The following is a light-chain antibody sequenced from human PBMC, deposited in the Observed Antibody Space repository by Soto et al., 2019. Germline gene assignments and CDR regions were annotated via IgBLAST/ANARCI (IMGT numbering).Light chain of an antibody. CDR2: VAS. Sequence: DLQMTQSPSSLSASVGDRVTITSRASQSISSYLNWYQQKPGKAPNLLIYVASSLQSGVPSRFTGSGSGTDFTLTISSLQPEDFATYYCQQTYSRPPTFGGGTKVDI. J-gene: IGKJ4*01. CDR3: QQTYSRPPT. V-gene: IGKV1-39*01. CDR1: QSISSY.